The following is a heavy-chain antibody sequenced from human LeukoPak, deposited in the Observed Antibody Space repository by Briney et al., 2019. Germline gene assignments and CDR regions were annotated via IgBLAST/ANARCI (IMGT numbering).Heavy chain of an antibody. V-gene: IGHV3-23*01. CDR2: ISDNGANT. J-gene: IGHJ4*02. CDR1: GFTFRSYG. Sequence: GGSLRLSCAASGFTFRSYGMSWVRQAPGKGLEWVSIISDNGANTYYADSVRGRFTISRDNSQNTLYLQMNSLRAEDTAVYYCAKYVDIVATKTYYFDYWGQGTLVTVSS. CDR3: AKYVDIVATKTYYFDY. D-gene: IGHD5-12*01.